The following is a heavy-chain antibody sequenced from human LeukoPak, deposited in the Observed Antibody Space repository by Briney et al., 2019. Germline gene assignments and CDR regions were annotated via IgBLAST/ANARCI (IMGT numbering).Heavy chain of an antibody. D-gene: IGHD6-13*01. CDR2: IHHSGST. Sequence: PETLSLTCAVSGGSISSSNWWSWVRQSPGKGLEWIGEIHHSGSTNYNPSLKSRVTISVDKSKNQFSLKLTSLTAADTAVYYCATPGAAARDEYFQYWSQGTLVTVSS. CDR3: ATPGAAARDEYFQY. CDR1: GGSISSSNW. V-gene: IGHV4-4*03. J-gene: IGHJ1*01.